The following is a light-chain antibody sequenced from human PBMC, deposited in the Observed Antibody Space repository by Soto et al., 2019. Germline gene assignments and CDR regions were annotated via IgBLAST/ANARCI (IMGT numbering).Light chain of an antibody. CDR3: QQSGSSPWT. J-gene: IGKJ1*01. V-gene: IGKV1-12*01. Sequence: DIQMAQSPSSVSASVGDRVTITCRASQGISSSLAWYQQRPGKAPKLLIYAASNLQNEVPSRFSGSGSGTDFTLTISRLEPEDFAVYYCQQSGSSPWTFGQGTKLEIK. CDR1: QGISSS. CDR2: AAS.